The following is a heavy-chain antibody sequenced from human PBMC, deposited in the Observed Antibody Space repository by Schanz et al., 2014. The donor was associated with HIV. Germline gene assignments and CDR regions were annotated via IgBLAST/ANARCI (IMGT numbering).Heavy chain of an antibody. CDR3: AKAGLFFGQLWLGCFDY. Sequence: EVQLLESGGGLVQPGGSLRLSCAASGFTFSNFAMSWVRQAPGKGLEWVSSISGSGVSTFYAGSVKGRFAISRDKSKNTLYLQLKSLRADDTAVYYCAKAGLFFGQLWLGCFDYWGQGTLVTVSS. J-gene: IGHJ4*02. CDR1: GFTFSNFA. D-gene: IGHD5-18*01. V-gene: IGHV3-23*01. CDR2: ISGSGVST.